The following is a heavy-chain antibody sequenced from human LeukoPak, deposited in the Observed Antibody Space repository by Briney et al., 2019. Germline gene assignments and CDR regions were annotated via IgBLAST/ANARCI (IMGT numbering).Heavy chain of an antibody. J-gene: IGHJ4*02. D-gene: IGHD6-19*01. CDR2: IYSGGST. CDR1: GFTVSSHY. V-gene: IGHV3-53*01. Sequence: GGSLRLSCAASGFTVSSHYMSWVRQAPGKGLEWVSIIYSGGSTYYRDSVKGRFTISRDNSKNTLYLQMNSLRVDDTAVYYCARDFPGIGVTGARPLDSWGQGTLVTVSS. CDR3: ARDFPGIGVTGARPLDS.